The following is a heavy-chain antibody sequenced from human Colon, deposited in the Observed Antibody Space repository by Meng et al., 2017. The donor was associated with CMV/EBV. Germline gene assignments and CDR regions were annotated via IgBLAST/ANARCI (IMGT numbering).Heavy chain of an antibody. CDR1: GASTGTNY. CDR3: ARMPGASVGFDY. D-gene: IGHD5/OR15-5a*01. Sequence: SETLSLTCTVSGASTGTNYWSWVRQPPGKGLEWIGYVFYRGSIKYNPSLKSRVTISVDTSKSQVSLTLTSVTAADTAVYYCARMPGASVGFDYWGQGALVTVSS. V-gene: IGHV4-59*01. CDR2: VFYRGSI. J-gene: IGHJ4*02.